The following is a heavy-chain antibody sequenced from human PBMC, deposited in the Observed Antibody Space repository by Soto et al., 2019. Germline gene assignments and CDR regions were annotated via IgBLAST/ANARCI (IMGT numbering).Heavy chain of an antibody. CDR3: ARGEMATTKYYYYGMDV. D-gene: IGHD5-12*01. CDR2: INHSGST. J-gene: IGHJ6*02. CDR1: GGSFSGYY. Sequence: SETLSFTCAVYGGSFSGYYWSWIRQPPGKGLEWIGEINHSGSTNYNPSLKSRVTISVDTSKNQFSLKLSSVTAADTAVYYCARGEMATTKYYYYGMDVWGQGTTVTVSS. V-gene: IGHV4-34*01.